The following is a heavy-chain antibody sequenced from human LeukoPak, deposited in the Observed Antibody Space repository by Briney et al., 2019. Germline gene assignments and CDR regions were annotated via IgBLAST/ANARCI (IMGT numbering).Heavy chain of an antibody. D-gene: IGHD5-24*01. Sequence: GASVKVSCKASGYTFTDDYIHWVRQAPGQGLEWMGWISAYNGNTNYAQKLQGRVTMTTDTSTSTAYMELRSLRSDDTAVYYCARVVEMATIESDYWGQGTLVTVSS. V-gene: IGHV1-18*04. CDR3: ARVVEMATIESDY. CDR1: GYTFTDDY. J-gene: IGHJ4*02. CDR2: ISAYNGNT.